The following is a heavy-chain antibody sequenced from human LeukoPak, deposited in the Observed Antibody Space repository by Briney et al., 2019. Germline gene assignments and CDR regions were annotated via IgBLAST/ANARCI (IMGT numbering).Heavy chain of an antibody. CDR2: ISGSGGRT. CDR3: ANSRAAGESIDY. CDR1: GFTFSSYA. Sequence: GGSLRLSCAASGFTFSSYAMSWVRQAPGKGLEWVSTISGSGGRTYYAASVKGRFTISRDNSKNTVFLQMNSLRAEDTAVYYCANSRAAGESIDYWGQGTLVTVSS. D-gene: IGHD3-10*01. J-gene: IGHJ4*02. V-gene: IGHV3-23*01.